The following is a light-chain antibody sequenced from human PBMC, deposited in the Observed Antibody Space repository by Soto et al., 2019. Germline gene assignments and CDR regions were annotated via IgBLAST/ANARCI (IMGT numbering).Light chain of an antibody. CDR2: EVS. V-gene: IGLV2-8*01. Sequence: QSALTQPPSASGSPGQSVTISWTGTRSDVGGYNYVSWFQQHPGKAPKLMIYEVSQRPSGVPDRFSGSKSGNTASLTVSGLQADDEADYYCSSFAGSNKKVFGTGTKLTVL. CDR3: SSFAGSNKKV. CDR1: RSDVGGYNY. J-gene: IGLJ1*01.